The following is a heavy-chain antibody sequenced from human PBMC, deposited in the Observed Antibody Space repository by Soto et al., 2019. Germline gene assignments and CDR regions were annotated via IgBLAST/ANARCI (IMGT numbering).Heavy chain of an antibody. Sequence: SETLSLTCAVYGGSFSGYYWSWIRQPPGKGLEWIGEINHSGSTNYNPSLKSRVTISVDTSKNQFSLKLSSVTAADTAVYYCARARRGYSGYDLPSSEAEKGYYYMDVWGKGTTVTVSS. J-gene: IGHJ6*03. CDR1: GGSFSGYY. CDR2: INHSGST. V-gene: IGHV4-34*01. CDR3: ARARRGYSGYDLPSSEAEKGYYYMDV. D-gene: IGHD5-12*01.